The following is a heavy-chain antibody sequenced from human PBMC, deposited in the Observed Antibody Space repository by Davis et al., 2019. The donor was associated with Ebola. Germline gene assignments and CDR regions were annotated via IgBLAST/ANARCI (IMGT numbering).Heavy chain of an antibody. CDR1: GFTVSSSY. J-gene: IGHJ6*03. V-gene: IGHV3-53*01. D-gene: IGHD1-14*01. CDR2: IYSGGNT. Sequence: GESLKISCAASGFTVSSSYMSWVRQAPGKGLEWVSIIYSGGNTYYTDSVKGRFTISRDNSKNTLYLQMNSLRAEDTAVYYCARGNHYYSYMDVWGKGTTVTVSS. CDR3: ARGNHYYSYMDV.